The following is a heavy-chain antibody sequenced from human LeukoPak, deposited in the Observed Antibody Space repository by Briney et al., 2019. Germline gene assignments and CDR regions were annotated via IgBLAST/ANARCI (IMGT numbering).Heavy chain of an antibody. CDR3: ARDYDFWSGYLFFDY. CDR1: GYTFTGYY. CDR2: INPNSGGT. J-gene: IGHJ4*02. V-gene: IGHV1-2*02. Sequence: ASVKVSCKASGYTFTGYYMHWVRQAPGQGLEWMGWINPNSGGTNYAQKFQGRVTMTRDTSISTAYMELSRLRSDDTAVYYCARDYDFWSGYLFFDYWGREPWSPSPQ. D-gene: IGHD3-3*01.